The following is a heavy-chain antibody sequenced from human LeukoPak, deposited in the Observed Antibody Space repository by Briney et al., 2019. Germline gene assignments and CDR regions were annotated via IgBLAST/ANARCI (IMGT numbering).Heavy chain of an antibody. CDR2: ITSGDTI. CDR1: GFTFSNYA. D-gene: IGHD6-13*01. CDR3: ARAYSSSWYDY. V-gene: IGHV3-23*01. J-gene: IGHJ4*02. Sequence: PGGSLRLSCAASGFTFSNYAMSWVRQAPGKGLEWVSTITSGDTIHYAGSVKGRFTISRDNSKNTLYLQMNSLTAEDTAVYHCARAYSSSWYDYWGQGTLVTVSS.